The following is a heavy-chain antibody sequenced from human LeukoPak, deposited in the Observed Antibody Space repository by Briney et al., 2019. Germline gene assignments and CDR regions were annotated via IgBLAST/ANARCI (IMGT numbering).Heavy chain of an antibody. Sequence: GGSLRLSCAASRFTFSSYAMNWVRQAPGKGLEWVSAISGSDGSTYYADSVKGRFTISRDNSKNTLYLQMNSLRAEDTAVYYCAKDLWEGYCSSTSCYRYGAIDYWGQGTLVTVSS. CDR2: ISGSDGST. CDR3: AKDLWEGYCSSTSCYRYGAIDY. D-gene: IGHD2-2*01. V-gene: IGHV3-23*01. J-gene: IGHJ4*02. CDR1: RFTFSSYA.